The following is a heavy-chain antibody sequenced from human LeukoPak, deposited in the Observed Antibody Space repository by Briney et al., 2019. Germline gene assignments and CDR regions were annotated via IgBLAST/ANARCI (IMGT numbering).Heavy chain of an antibody. CDR2: IYNSEIT. CDR1: GAATTDYY. D-gene: IGHD2-15*01. CDR3: AKGGGSVFRGDYSYYYMDV. V-gene: IGHV4-59*01. Sequence: SETLSLTCTVSGAATTDYYWSWIRQAPGKGLEFIGYIYNSEITNYNPSLTSRVTMSVDTSKNQFSLKLKSMTAADTAVYYCAKGGGSVFRGDYSYYYMDVWGKGTTVTVSS. J-gene: IGHJ6*03.